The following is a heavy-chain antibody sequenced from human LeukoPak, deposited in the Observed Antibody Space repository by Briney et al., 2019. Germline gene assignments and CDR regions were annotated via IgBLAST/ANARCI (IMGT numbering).Heavy chain of an antibody. CDR3: ARAADCSGGSCYSTYYFDY. D-gene: IGHD2-15*01. CDR2: IYYSGSI. Sequence: SETLSLTCTVSGGSISSYYWSWIRQPPGKGLEWIGYIYYSGSINYNPSLKSRVIISVDKSKNQFSLKLSSVTAADTAVYYYARAADCSGGSCYSTYYFDYWGQGTLVTVSS. CDR1: GGSISSYY. V-gene: IGHV4-59*12. J-gene: IGHJ4*02.